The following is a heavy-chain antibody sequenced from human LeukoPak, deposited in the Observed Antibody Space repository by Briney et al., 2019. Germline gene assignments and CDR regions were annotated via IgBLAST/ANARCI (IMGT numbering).Heavy chain of an antibody. V-gene: IGHV3-21*01. Sequence: GGSLRLSCAASGFTFSSYSVNWVRQAPGKGLEWVSSISSSSSYIYYADPVKGRFTISRDNAKNSLYLQMNSLGAEDTAVYYCARDGIQLWLRTYYFDYWGQGTLVTVSS. D-gene: IGHD5-18*01. CDR3: ARDGIQLWLRTYYFDY. CDR2: ISSSSSYI. CDR1: GFTFSSYS. J-gene: IGHJ4*02.